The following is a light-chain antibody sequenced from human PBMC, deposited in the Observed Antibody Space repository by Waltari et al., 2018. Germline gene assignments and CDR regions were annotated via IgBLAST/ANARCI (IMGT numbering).Light chain of an antibody. CDR3: ATWDDSLNGRV. CDR2: TTY. Sequence: QSVLTQPPLASGTPGQRVTISCSGNSSNIGINTVTWYQELPGTAPKLLIYTTYPRPSGRPDRFSASKSDTSASLAISGLQSEDEADYFCATWDDSLNGRVFGGGTKLAVL. J-gene: IGLJ3*02. CDR1: SSNIGINT. V-gene: IGLV1-44*01.